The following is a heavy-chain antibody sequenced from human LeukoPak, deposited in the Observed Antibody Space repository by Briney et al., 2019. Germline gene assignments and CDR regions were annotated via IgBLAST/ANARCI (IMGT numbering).Heavy chain of an antibody. CDR1: GHTVSSNY. CDR3: ATDMVRGY. Sequence: GGSLRLSCAASGHTVSSNYMSWVRQAPGKGLEWVSVIYSGGSTYYADSVKGRFTISRDNSKNTLYLQMNSLRAEDTAVYYCATDMVRGYWGQGTLVTVSS. J-gene: IGHJ4*02. CDR2: IYSGGST. D-gene: IGHD3-10*01. V-gene: IGHV3-66*01.